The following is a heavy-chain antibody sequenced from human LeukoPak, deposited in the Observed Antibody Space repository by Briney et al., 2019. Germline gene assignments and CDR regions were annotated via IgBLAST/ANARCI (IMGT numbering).Heavy chain of an antibody. J-gene: IGHJ4*02. CDR1: GFTFSSYG. D-gene: IGHD3-3*01. Sequence: GGSLRLSCAASGFTFSSYGMHWVRQVPGKGLEWVAFIRYDGSNKYYADSVKGRFTISRDNSKNTLYLQMNSLRAEDTAVYYCAKDRDFWSGYYADYWGQGTLVTVSS. V-gene: IGHV3-30*02. CDR2: IRYDGSNK. CDR3: AKDRDFWSGYYADY.